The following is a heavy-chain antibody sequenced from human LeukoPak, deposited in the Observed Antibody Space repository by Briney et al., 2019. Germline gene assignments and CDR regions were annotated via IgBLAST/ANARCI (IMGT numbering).Heavy chain of an antibody. CDR3: ARVDTWEDGAYYFDY. V-gene: IGHV4-34*01. J-gene: IGHJ4*02. Sequence: SETLSLTCAVYGGSFSGYYWSWIRQPPGKGLEWIGEINHSGSTNYNPSLKSRVTISVDTSKNQFSLKLSSVTAADTAVYYCARVDTWEDGAYYFDYWGQGTLVTVSS. CDR2: INHSGST. D-gene: IGHD1-26*01. CDR1: GGSFSGYY.